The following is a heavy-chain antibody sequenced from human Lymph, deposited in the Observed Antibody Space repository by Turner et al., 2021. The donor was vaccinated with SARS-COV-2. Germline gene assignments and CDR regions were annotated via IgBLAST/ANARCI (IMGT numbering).Heavy chain of an antibody. V-gene: IGHV1-69*01. J-gene: IGHJ3*02. CDR3: ARDTGVAGTLGAFDN. CDR1: GGTFSSYA. Sequence: VQLVQSGAVFKKPGSSVKVSCKASGGTFSSYAISCVRQAPGQGLEWMGGIIAIYGTGNYAKKCQGRVTITADESTSTAYMELSSLRTEDTAVEYCARDTGVAGTLGAFDNWGQGTMVTVSS. CDR2: IIAIYGTG. D-gene: IGHD6-19*01.